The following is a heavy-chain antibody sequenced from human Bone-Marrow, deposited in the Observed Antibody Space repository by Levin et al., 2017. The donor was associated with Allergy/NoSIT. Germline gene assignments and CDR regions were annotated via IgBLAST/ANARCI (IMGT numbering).Heavy chain of an antibody. J-gene: IGHJ4*02. CDR1: GFTFSNYA. Sequence: PGESLKISCAASGFTFSNYAMNWVRQAPGKGLEWVSVITSSGGVTFYADSVKGRFTVSRDNSNNTLYLQMNGLRAEDTAVYFCARDGQIGQWLRYWGQGSLVTGS. D-gene: IGHD6-19*01. CDR2: ITSSGGVT. V-gene: IGHV3-23*01. CDR3: ARDGQIGQWLRY.